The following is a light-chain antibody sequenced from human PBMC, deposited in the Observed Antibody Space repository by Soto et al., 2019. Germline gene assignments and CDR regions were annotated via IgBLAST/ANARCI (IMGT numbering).Light chain of an antibody. CDR3: SSYAGNTKCV. Sequence: SALIQPPSASGSPGQSVTISCTGTSSDVGGYDYVSWYQQHPGKAPKLMIFEVSKRPSGVPDRFSGSKSGNTASLTVSGLQAEDEADYYCSSYAGNTKCVFGTGTKFTVL. CDR2: EVS. J-gene: IGLJ1*01. V-gene: IGLV2-8*01. CDR1: SSDVGGYDY.